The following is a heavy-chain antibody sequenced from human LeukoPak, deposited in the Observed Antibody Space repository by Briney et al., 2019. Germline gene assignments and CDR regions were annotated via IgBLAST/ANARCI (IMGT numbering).Heavy chain of an antibody. CDR1: GFTFSDYY. Sequence: PGGSLRLSCAASGFTFSDYYMSWIRQAPGKGLEWASYISSSGSTIYYADSVKGRFTISRDNAKNSLFLQMNSLRAEDTAVYYCARDRRGGYNRFDYWSQGTLVTVSS. CDR2: ISSSGSTI. CDR3: ARDRRGGYNRFDY. D-gene: IGHD5-24*01. V-gene: IGHV3-11*04. J-gene: IGHJ4*02.